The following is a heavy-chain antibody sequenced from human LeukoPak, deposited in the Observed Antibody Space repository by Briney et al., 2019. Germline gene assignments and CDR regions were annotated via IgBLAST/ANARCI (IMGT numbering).Heavy chain of an antibody. CDR2: IYYSGST. J-gene: IGHJ5*02. Sequence: SETLSLTCTVSGGSISSSSYYWGWIRQPPGKGLEWIGYIYYSGSTNYNPSLKSRVTISVDTSKNQFSLKLSSVTAADTAVYYCARVTGYTRVFDPWGQGTLVTVSS. V-gene: IGHV4-61*05. CDR1: GGSISSSSYY. CDR3: ARVTGYTRVFDP. D-gene: IGHD6-13*01.